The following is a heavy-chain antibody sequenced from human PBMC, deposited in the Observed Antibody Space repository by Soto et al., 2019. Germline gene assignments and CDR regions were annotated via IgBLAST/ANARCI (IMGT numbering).Heavy chain of an antibody. CDR1: GGSISSSSYY. Sequence: QLQLQESGPGLVKPSETLSLTCTVSGGSISSSSYYWGWIRQPPGKGLEWIGSIYYSGSTYYNPSLKSRVTISVDTSKNQFSLKLSSVTAADTAVYYCARHGIAAAPLGVQHWGQGTLVTVSS. D-gene: IGHD6-13*01. V-gene: IGHV4-39*01. J-gene: IGHJ1*01. CDR2: IYYSGST. CDR3: ARHGIAAAPLGVQH.